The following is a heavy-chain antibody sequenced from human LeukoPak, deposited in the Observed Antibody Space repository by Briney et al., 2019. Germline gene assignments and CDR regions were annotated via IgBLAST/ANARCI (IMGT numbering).Heavy chain of an antibody. CDR1: GFSLSDYY. V-gene: IGHV3-11*03. J-gene: IGHJ4*02. D-gene: IGHD6-13*01. CDR3: ASGTAEAPLDN. CDR2: FNDMEIYT. Sequence: GGSLRLSCAASGFSLSDYYMSWIRQAPGKGLEWIAYFNDMEIYTNYAESVKGRFTISRDSAKNSLYLQMNSLRADDTAVYYCASGTAEAPLDNWGQGTLVTVSS.